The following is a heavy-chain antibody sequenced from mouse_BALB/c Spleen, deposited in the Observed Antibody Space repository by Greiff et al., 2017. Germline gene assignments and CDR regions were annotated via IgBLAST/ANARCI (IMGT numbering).Heavy chain of an antibody. Sequence: QVQLQQPGAELVRPGASVKLSCKASGYTFTSYWINWVKQRPGQGLEWIGNIYPSDSYTNYNQKFKDKATLTVDKSSSTAYMQLSSPTAEDSAVYYCTRWYYYGSRGYFDVWGAGTTVTVSS. D-gene: IGHD1-1*01. CDR1: GYTFTSYW. CDR2: IYPSDSYT. CDR3: TRWYYYGSRGYFDV. V-gene: IGHV1-69*02. J-gene: IGHJ1*01.